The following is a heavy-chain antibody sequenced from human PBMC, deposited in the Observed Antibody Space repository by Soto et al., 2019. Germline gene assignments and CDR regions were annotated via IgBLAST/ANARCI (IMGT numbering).Heavy chain of an antibody. D-gene: IGHD3-9*01. CDR1: GDSLVNYY. Sequence: SKTLSITATVSGDSLVNYYWFWIGQPVGKGLEGIGRVSSRGNTNANPTLNSRATMSIDTSKNQFSLRLRSVTAADTAVYYCARADYEILTGSYAMDVWGQGTTVTVSS. CDR3: ARADYEILTGSYAMDV. J-gene: IGHJ6*02. V-gene: IGHV4-4*07. CDR2: VSSRGNT.